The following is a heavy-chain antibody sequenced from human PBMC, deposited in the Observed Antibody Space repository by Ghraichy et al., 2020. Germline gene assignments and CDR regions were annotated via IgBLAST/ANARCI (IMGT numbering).Heavy chain of an antibody. D-gene: IGHD7-27*01. CDR3: AGDTDYYYYALGV. CDR1: GFTFSRYA. CDR2: ISGNGEDT. Sequence: GSVKVSCTASGFTFSRYAMTWVRQAPGKGLELVSGISGNGEDTYYADSVKGRFTISRDNSENTLYLQMKSLRAEDTAIYYCAGDTDYYYYALGVWGHGTTVTVSS. J-gene: IGHJ6*02. V-gene: IGHV3-23*01.